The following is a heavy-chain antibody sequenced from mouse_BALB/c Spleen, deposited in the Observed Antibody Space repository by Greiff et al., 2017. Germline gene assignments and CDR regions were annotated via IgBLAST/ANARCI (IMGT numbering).Heavy chain of an antibody. CDR1: GFNIKDYY. D-gene: IGHD2-1*01. CDR3: NAWGGNYVGFAY. CDR2: IDPENGDT. V-gene: IGHV14-4*02. J-gene: IGHJ3*01. Sequence: EVKLLESGAELVRSGASVKLSCTASGFNIKDYYMHWVKQRPEQGLEWIGWIDPENGDTEYAPKFQGKATMTADTSSNTAYLQLSSLTSEDTAVYYCNAWGGNYVGFAYWGQGTLVTVSA.